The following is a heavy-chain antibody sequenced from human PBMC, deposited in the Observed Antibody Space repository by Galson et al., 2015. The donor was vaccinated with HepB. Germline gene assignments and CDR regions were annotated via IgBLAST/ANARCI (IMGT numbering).Heavy chain of an antibody. Sequence: SLRLSCAASGFTFSSYGMHWVRQAPGKGLEWVAVISYDGSNKYYADSVKGRFTISRDNSKNTLYLQMNSLRAEDTAVYYCAKVQTGEFGPDDYWGQGTLVTVSS. V-gene: IGHV3-30*18. J-gene: IGHJ4*02. CDR1: GFTFSSYG. CDR3: AKVQTGEFGPDDY. CDR2: ISYDGSNK. D-gene: IGHD7-27*01.